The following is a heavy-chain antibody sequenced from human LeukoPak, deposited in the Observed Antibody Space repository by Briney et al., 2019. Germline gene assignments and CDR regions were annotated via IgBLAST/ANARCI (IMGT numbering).Heavy chain of an antibody. CDR1: GFTFSSYE. J-gene: IGHJ4*02. CDR2: ISSSGSTI. V-gene: IGHV3-48*03. Sequence: PGGSLRLSCAASGFTFSSYEMNWVRQAPGKGLEWVSYISSSGSTIYYADSVKGRFTISRDNAKNSRYLQMNSLRAEDTAVYYCAREDFKYYYDSSGYYGFDYWGQGTLVTVSS. D-gene: IGHD3-22*01. CDR3: AREDFKYYYDSSGYYGFDY.